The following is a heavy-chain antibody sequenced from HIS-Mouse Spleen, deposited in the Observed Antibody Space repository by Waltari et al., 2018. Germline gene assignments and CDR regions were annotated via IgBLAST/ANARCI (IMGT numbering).Heavy chain of an antibody. J-gene: IGHJ3*02. CDR1: GGSISSYY. CDR2: IYTSSST. V-gene: IGHV4-4*07. D-gene: IGHD3-3*01. CDR3: ARDFHDFWSGYYGGDKKHDAFDI. Sequence: QVQLQESGPGLVKPSETLSLTCTVSGGSISSYYWSWIRQPAGKGLEWIGRIYTSSSTNYNPTLKSRVTMSVDTSKNQFSLKLSSVTAADTAVYYCARDFHDFWSGYYGGDKKHDAFDIWGQGTMVTVSS.